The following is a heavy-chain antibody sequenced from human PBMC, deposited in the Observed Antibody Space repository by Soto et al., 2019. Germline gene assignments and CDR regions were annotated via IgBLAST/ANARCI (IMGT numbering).Heavy chain of an antibody. CDR1: GFTFSSYA. CDR3: ARGLNMVRGVTSYYMDV. Sequence: EVQLLESGGGLVQPGGSLRLSCAASGFTFSSYAMSWVRQAQGAGLEWVSIIGSAGGTFYVDSVRGRFTISRDNSKNTLKLQMNSLRAEDMAVYYCARGLNMVRGVTSYYMDVWGKGTTVTVSS. CDR2: IIGSAGGT. J-gene: IGHJ6*03. D-gene: IGHD3-10*01. V-gene: IGHV3-23*01.